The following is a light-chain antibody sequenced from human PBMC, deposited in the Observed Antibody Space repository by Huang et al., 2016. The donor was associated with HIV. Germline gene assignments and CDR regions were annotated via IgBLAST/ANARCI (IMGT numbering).Light chain of an antibody. CDR2: AAS. J-gene: IGKJ1*01. CDR1: QGIIRY. V-gene: IGKV1-9*01. CDR3: QQLNSYPPT. Sequence: IQLTQSPSSLSASVGDRVTITCRSSQGIIRYLAWYQQKPGKDPKLLIYAASTLQSGVPSRFSGSGSGTDVTLTISSLQPEDFATYHCQQLNSYPPTFGQGTKVEIK.